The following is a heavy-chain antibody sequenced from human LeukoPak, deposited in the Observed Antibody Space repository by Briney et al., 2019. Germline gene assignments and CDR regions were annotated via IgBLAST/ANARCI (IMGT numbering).Heavy chain of an antibody. CDR2: VSGYDGDT. J-gene: IGHJ3*02. CDR3: ARDFGAAAFDGAFDI. V-gene: IGHV1-18*01. D-gene: IGHD3-10*01. CDR1: GYTFSSYG. Sequence: ASVKVSCKASGYTFSSYGISWVRQAPGQGLEWMGWVSGYDGDTNYAQILQARVTMTTDTSTSTVYMELRSLRSDDTAVYYCARDFGAAAFDGAFDIWGQGTIVTVSS.